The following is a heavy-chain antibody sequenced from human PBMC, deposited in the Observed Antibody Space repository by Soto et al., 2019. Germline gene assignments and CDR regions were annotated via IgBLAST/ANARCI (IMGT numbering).Heavy chain of an antibody. D-gene: IGHD2-15*01. J-gene: IGHJ4*02. CDR2: ISGSGGST. CDR3: TKDGNIVLVVADY. V-gene: IGHV3-23*01. CDR1: GFTFTSYA. Sequence: EVQLLESGGGLAQPGGSLRLSCAASGFTFTSYAMSWVRQAPGKGLEWVSGISGSGGSTYYSDSVKGRFTLSRDNSKNKLYLQMNSLRAEDTAVYYCTKDGNIVLVVADYWGQGTLVTVSS.